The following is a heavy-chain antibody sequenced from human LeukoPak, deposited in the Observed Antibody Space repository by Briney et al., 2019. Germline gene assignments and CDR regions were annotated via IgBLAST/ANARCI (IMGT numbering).Heavy chain of an antibody. D-gene: IGHD6-13*01. V-gene: IGHV1-8*02. J-gene: IGHJ6*03. CDR1: GYTFTGYY. Sequence: ASVKVSCKASGYTFTGYYMHWVRQATGQGLEWMGWMNPNSGNTGYAQKFQGRVTMTRNTSISTAYMELSSLRSEDTAVYYCARGRGDSSSWYPYYYYYYMDVWGKGTTVTISS. CDR2: MNPNSGNT. CDR3: ARGRGDSSSWYPYYYYYYMDV.